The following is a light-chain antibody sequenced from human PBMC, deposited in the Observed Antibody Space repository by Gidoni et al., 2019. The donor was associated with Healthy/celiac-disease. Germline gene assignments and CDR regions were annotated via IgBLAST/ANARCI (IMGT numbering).Light chain of an antibody. J-gene: IGLJ2*01. V-gene: IGLV2-14*03. CDR3: SSYTSSSSPVV. Sequence: QSALTQPASVSGSPGPSITISCTGTSSDVGGYNYVSWYQQHPGKAPKLMIYDVSNRPSGVSNRFSGSKAGNTASRTISGLQAEDEADYYCSSYTSSSSPVVFGGGTKLTVL. CDR2: DVS. CDR1: SSDVGGYNY.